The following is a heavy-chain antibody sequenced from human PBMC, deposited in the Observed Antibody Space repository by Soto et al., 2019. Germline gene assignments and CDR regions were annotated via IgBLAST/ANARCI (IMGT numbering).Heavy chain of an antibody. Sequence: EVQLVESGGGLVQPGGSLRLSCAASGFTFSNYSMNWVRQAPGKGLEWVSYISSDSTIYYADSVKGGFTISRDNAKNSLYLQKNSLREEETSVYYCARETQWLNWFEPWGQGTLVTVSS. J-gene: IGHJ5*02. CDR2: ISSDSTI. V-gene: IGHV3-48*02. D-gene: IGHD6-19*01. CDR3: ARETQWLNWFEP. CDR1: GFTFSNYS.